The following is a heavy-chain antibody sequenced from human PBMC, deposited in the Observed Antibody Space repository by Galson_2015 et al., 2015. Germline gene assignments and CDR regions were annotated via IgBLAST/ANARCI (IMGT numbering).Heavy chain of an antibody. D-gene: IGHD1/OR15-1a*01. J-gene: IGHJ5*02. CDR1: GFTFSNSA. CDR2: IGGTGAKT. Sequence: ALRLSCAASGFTFSNSAMTWVRQGPGKGLEWVAAIGGTGAKTYYSESAKGRFTVSRDNSKNTLFLQMNSLTADDTALYSCARVRGTSWNKGDWLDPWGQGTLVTVSS. CDR3: ARVRGTSWNKGDWLDP. V-gene: IGHV3-23*01.